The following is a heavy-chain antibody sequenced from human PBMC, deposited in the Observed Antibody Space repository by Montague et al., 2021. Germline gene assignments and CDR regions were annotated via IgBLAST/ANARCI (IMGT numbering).Heavy chain of an antibody. V-gene: IGHV3-23*01. CDR3: TKDQDDYGDYVDWVDT. Sequence: SLRLSCAASGFPFSSYVMSWVRQVPGKGLKWVSSITSGGSTYYADSVTGRFTISRDNSKNTLYLQMNSLRAEDTAVYYCTKDQDDYGDYVDWVDTWGQGTLVTVSS. CDR2: ITSGGST. CDR1: GFPFSSYV. D-gene: IGHD4-17*01. J-gene: IGHJ5*02.